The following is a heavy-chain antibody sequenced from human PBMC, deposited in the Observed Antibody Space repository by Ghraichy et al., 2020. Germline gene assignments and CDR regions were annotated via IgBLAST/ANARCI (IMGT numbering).Heavy chain of an antibody. CDR3: AREGYCSSTSCSRGLDY. V-gene: IGHV3-11*01. CDR2: ISSSGSTI. D-gene: IGHD2-2*01. J-gene: IGHJ4*02. Sequence: GGSLRLSCAASGFTFSDYYMSWIRQAPGKGLEWVSYISSSGSTIYYADSVKGRFTISRDNAKNSLYLQMNSLRAEDTAVYYCAREGYCSSTSCSRGLDYWGQGTLVTVSS. CDR1: GFTFSDYY.